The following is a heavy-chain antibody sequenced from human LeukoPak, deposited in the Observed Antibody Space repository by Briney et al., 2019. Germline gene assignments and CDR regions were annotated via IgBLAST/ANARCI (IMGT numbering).Heavy chain of an antibody. CDR3: AREVRYSSSEGNWFDP. V-gene: IGHV1-2*06. D-gene: IGHD6-13*01. CDR1: GYTFTGYY. J-gene: IGHJ5*02. Sequence: ASVKVSCKASGYTFTGYYMHWVRQAPGQGLEWVGRINPNSGGTNYAQKFQGRVTMTRDTSISTAYMELSRLRSDDTAVYYCAREVRYSSSEGNWFDPWGQGTLVTVSS. CDR2: INPNSGGT.